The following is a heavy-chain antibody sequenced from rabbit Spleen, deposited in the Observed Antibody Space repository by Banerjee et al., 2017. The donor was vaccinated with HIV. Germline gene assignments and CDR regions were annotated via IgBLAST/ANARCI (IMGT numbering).Heavy chain of an antibody. CDR1: GFSFSSNYW. CDR2: IYAGSSGSS. D-gene: IGHD7-1*01. J-gene: IGHJ2*01. Sequence: QSLEESGGDLVKPGASLTLTCTASGFSFSSNYWICWVRQAPGKGLEWIACIYAGSSGSSYYASWAKGRFTFSKTSSTTVTLQMTSLTAADTATYFCARVVYAGYGHDAFDPWGQGTLVTVS. V-gene: IGHV1S40*01. CDR3: ARVVYAGYGHDAFDP.